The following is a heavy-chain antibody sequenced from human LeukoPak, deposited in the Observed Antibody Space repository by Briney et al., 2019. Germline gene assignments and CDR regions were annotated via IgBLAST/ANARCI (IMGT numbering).Heavy chain of an antibody. CDR1: GYTFTSFG. Sequence: ASVKVSCKASGYTFTSFGVSWVRQAAGQGLEWMGWISVYNGHTNYAQKVQGRVTMTTDILTSTAYMELRRLRSDDTAVYYCARDLREGGSPLDYWGQGTLVTVSS. CDR3: ARDLREGGSPLDY. CDR2: ISVYNGHT. J-gene: IGHJ4*02. D-gene: IGHD1-26*01. V-gene: IGHV1-18*01.